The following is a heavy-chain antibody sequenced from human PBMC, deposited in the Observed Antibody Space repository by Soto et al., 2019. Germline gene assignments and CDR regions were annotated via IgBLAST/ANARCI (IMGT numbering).Heavy chain of an antibody. D-gene: IGHD3-22*01. CDR3: ARDIPILRPDSSGLRYYYYGMDV. Sequence: GGSLRLSCAASGFTISSNYMSWVRQAPGKGLERVSVIYSGGNTYYADSVKGRFTISRDNSKNTLYLQMNRLRAEDTAVYYYARDIPILRPDSSGLRYYYYGMDVWGQGTTDTVSS. CDR1: GFTISSNY. J-gene: IGHJ6*02. V-gene: IGHV3-66*01. CDR2: IYSGGNT.